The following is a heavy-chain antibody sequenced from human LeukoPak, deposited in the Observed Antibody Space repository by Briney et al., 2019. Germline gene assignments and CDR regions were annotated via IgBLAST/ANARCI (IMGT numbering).Heavy chain of an antibody. CDR1: GGSISSSNW. Sequence: SETLSLTCAVSGGSISSSNWWSWVRQPPGKGLEWIGSIYYSGSTYYNPSLKSRVTISVDTSKNQFSLKLSSVTVADTAVYYCATWGEGVVKFDYWGQGTLVTVSS. CDR3: ATWGEGVVKFDY. D-gene: IGHD4-23*01. V-gene: IGHV4-4*02. CDR2: IYYSGST. J-gene: IGHJ4*02.